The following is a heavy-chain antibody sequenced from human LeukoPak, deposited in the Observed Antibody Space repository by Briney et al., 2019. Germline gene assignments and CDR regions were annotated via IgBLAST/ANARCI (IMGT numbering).Heavy chain of an antibody. D-gene: IGHD4-17*01. Sequence: PSETLSLTCTVSGGSISSYYWSWIRQPPGKGLEWIGDIYYSGSTNYNPSLKSRVTMSVDTSKNQFSLKLSSVTAADTAVYYCARGAYGDYVWAPHYYYYYYMDVWGKGTTVTVSS. J-gene: IGHJ6*03. CDR3: ARGAYGDYVWAPHYYYYYYMDV. CDR1: GGSISSYY. V-gene: IGHV4-59*12. CDR2: IYYSGST.